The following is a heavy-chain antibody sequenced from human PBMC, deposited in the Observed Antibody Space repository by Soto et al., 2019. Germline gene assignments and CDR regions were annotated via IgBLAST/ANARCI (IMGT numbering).Heavy chain of an antibody. CDR3: AAVYSNSWHNFVY. CDR1: GFSFRDYA. V-gene: IGHV3-30-3*01. CDR2: ISYDASSK. D-gene: IGHD6-13*01. J-gene: IGHJ4*02. Sequence: QVQLVESGGGVVQPGRSLRLSCAASGFSFRDYAMHWVRQAPGKGLEWVAIISYDASSKYNADSVKGRFTISRDNSKNTLYLQMNCLRTEDTAVYYCAAVYSNSWHNFVYWGQGTLVTVSS.